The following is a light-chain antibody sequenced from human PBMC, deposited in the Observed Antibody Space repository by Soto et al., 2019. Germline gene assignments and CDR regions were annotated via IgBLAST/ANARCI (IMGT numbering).Light chain of an antibody. CDR3: QQYNSYWT. V-gene: IGKV1-9*01. Sequence: IQLTQSPSSLSASVGDRVTITCRASQGISSYLAWYQQKPGKAPKLLIYAASTLQSGVPSRFSGSGSGTDFTLTISSLQPEDFATYYCQQYNSYWTFGPGTKVDIK. CDR1: QGISSY. J-gene: IGKJ1*01. CDR2: AAS.